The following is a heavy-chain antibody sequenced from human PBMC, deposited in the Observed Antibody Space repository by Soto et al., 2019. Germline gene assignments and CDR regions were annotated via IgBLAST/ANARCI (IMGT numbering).Heavy chain of an antibody. Sequence: QVQLVQSGAEVKEPGTSVKVSCKASGGAFSTSSFVWVRQGPGQGIEWMGGIIPIFGKTNVAPKFRDRITFTADESTLTAYMELSSLRPEDTARYYWARHVVRSTGGDSWGQGTLVPFSS. CDR2: IIPIFGKT. D-gene: IGHD3-10*01. V-gene: IGHV1-69*01. CDR1: GGAFSTSS. CDR3: ARHVVRSTGGDS. J-gene: IGHJ4*02.